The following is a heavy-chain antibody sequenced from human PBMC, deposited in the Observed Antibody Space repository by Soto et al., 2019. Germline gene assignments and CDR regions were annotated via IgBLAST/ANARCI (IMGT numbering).Heavy chain of an antibody. V-gene: IGHV5-51*01. CDR1: GYSFTSYW. CDR2: ILPGDSDT. CDR3: ARQDTFMVNGMDV. Sequence: PGESLKISCKGSGYSFTSYWIGWVRQMPGKGLEWMGIILPGDSDTRYSPSFQGQVTISADKSISTAYLQWSSLRASDTAMYYCARQDTFMVNGMDVWGQGSLVTVSS. D-gene: IGHD5-18*01. J-gene: IGHJ6*02.